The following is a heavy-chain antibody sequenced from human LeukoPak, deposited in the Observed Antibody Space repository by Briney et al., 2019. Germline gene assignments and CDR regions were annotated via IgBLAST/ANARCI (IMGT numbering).Heavy chain of an antibody. Sequence: PGGSLRLSCAASGFPFSTYAMSWVRQAPGKGLEWVSAISGSGGSTYYADSVKGRFTISRDNSKNTLYLQMNSLRAEDTAVYYCAKEGHSSSSDPDFDYWGQGTLVTVSS. CDR3: AKEGHSSSSDPDFDY. CDR2: ISGSGGST. CDR1: GFPFSTYA. V-gene: IGHV3-23*01. J-gene: IGHJ4*02. D-gene: IGHD6-6*01.